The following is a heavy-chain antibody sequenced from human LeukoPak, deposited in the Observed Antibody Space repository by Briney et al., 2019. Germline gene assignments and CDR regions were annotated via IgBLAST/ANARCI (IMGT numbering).Heavy chain of an antibody. J-gene: IGHJ3*02. V-gene: IGHV3-15*07. CDR3: TTTAVITIFGVGPDNWDAFDI. Sequence: GSLRLSCAASGFTFSNAWMNWVRQAPGKGLEWVGRIKSKTDGGTTDYAAPVKGRFTISRDDSKNTLYLQMNSLKTEDTAVYYCTTTAVITIFGVGPDNWDAFDIWGQGTMVTVSS. D-gene: IGHD3-3*01. CDR1: GFTFSNAW. CDR2: IKSKTDGGTT.